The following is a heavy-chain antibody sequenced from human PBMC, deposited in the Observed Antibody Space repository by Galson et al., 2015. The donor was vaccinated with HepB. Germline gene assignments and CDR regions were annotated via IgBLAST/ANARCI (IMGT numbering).Heavy chain of an antibody. CDR2: ISGGGGST. J-gene: IGHJ4*02. V-gene: IGHV3-23*01. CDR1: GFTFSNYV. D-gene: IGHD6-19*01. CDR3: SKEMDSRSGWLGSPPEIYY. Sequence: SLRLSCAASGFTFSNYVMSWVRQTPGKGLEWVSGISGGGGSTHYADSVKGRFTISRDNSKNTLYLQMSSLRAEDTAVYYCSKEMDSRSGWLGSPPEIYYWGQGTRVTVSS.